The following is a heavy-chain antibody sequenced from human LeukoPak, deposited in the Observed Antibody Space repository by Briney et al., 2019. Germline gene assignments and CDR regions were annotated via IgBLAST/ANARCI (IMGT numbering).Heavy chain of an antibody. CDR1: GFTFSSYE. D-gene: IGHD3-22*01. CDR3: ARDYYDSSGYYRLLDY. Sequence: PGGSLRLSCAASGFTFSSYEMNWVRQAPGKGLEWVSYISSSGSTIYYADSVKGRFTISRDNAKNSLYLQTNSLRAEDTAVYYCARDYYDSSGYYRLLDYWGQGTLVTVSS. V-gene: IGHV3-48*03. CDR2: ISSSGSTI. J-gene: IGHJ4*02.